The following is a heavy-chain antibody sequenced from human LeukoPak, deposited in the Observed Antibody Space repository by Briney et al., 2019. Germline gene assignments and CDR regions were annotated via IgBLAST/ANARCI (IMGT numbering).Heavy chain of an antibody. CDR1: GFTFSSYE. CDR3: ASSRYYYDSSAYYPDY. Sequence: GGSLRLSCAASGFTFSSYEMNWVRQAPGKGLEWVSYISSSGSTIYYAGSVKGRFTISRDNAKNSLYLQVNSLRAEDTAVYYCASSRYYYDSSAYYPDYWGQGTLVTVSS. D-gene: IGHD3-22*01. J-gene: IGHJ4*02. V-gene: IGHV3-48*03. CDR2: ISSSGSTI.